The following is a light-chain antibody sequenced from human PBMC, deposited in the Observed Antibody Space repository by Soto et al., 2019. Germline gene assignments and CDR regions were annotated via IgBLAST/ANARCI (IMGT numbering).Light chain of an antibody. CDR1: SSDVGGYNY. J-gene: IGLJ3*02. Sequence: QSALTQPASVSGSPGQSITISCIGTSSDVGGYNYVSWYQQHPGKAPKLIIFEVNNRPSGVSNRLSGSKSGNTASLTISGLQTEDEADYYCSSYTTSSTLVFGGGTKLTVL. V-gene: IGLV2-14*01. CDR2: EVN. CDR3: SSYTTSSTLV.